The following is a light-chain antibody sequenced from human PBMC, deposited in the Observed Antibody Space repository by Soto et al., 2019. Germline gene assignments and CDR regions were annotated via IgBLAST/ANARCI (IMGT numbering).Light chain of an antibody. CDR1: SSNIGSHP. CDR2: STD. V-gene: IGLV1-44*01. J-gene: IGLJ3*02. Sequence: QSVLTQPPSASGTPGQRVTISCSGSSSNIGSHPVDWYQHLPGMAPKLLIYSTDQRPSGITDRFSGSKSGTSASLAISGLQSEDEADYYCAAWDDSLKGWGFGGGTKLTVL. CDR3: AAWDDSLKGWG.